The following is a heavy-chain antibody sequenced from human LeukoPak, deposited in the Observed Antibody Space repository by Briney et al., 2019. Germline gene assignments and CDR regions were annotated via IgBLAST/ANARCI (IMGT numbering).Heavy chain of an antibody. CDR1: GGSISRDTYY. J-gene: IGHJ4*02. D-gene: IGHD3-22*01. Sequence: KSSETLSLTCTVSGGSISRDTYYCAWIRQSPGRGLEWLGSVYYSGRTDYNPSLKSRVTIFVDTSKNQLSLRLSAVTAADTAVYYCARDRYYYDSSGYYRLDYWGQGTLVTVSS. CDR2: VYYSGRT. V-gene: IGHV4-39*07. CDR3: ARDRYYYDSSGYYRLDY.